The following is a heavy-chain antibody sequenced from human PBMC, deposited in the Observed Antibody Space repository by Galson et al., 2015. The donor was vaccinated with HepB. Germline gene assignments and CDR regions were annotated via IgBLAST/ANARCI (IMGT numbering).Heavy chain of an antibody. D-gene: IGHD1-1*01. CDR1: GFSLSTHGVG. CDR2: IYWDDDE. J-gene: IGHJ3*02. CDR3: ALNRTTSDASRDAFDI. Sequence: PALVKPTQTLTVTCTLSGFSLSTHGVGVGWIRQPPGKALEWLALIYWDDDESYSPSLKTRLTVTKDTSKNQVVLTLTNVDPVDTATYYCALNRTTSDASRDAFDIWGQGTMVTVSS. V-gene: IGHV2-5*02.